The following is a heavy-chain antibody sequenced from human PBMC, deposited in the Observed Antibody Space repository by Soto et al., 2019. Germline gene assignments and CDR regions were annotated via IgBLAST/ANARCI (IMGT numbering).Heavy chain of an antibody. J-gene: IGHJ4*02. CDR3: ARPTRNLGADYFDY. CDR2: IIPIFGTA. V-gene: IGHV1-69*01. D-gene: IGHD3-16*01. CDR1: GGTFSSYA. Sequence: QVQLVQSGAEVKKPGSSVKVSCKASGGTFSSYAISWVRQAPGHGLEWMGGIIPIFGTANYAQKCQGRVTITADESTSTAYMELSSLRSEDTAVYYCARPTRNLGADYFDYWGQGNLVTVSS.